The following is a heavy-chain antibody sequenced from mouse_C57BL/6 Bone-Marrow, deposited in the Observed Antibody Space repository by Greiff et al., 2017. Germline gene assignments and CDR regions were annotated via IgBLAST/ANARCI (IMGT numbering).Heavy chain of an antibody. CDR3: ARDDGSSLDY. V-gene: IGHV5-4*01. Sequence: DVHLVESGGGLVKPGGSLKLSCAASGFTFSSYAMSWVRQTPEKRLEWVATISDGGSYTYYPDNLKGRFTISRDNAKNNLYLQMSHLKSEDTAMYYCARDDGSSLDYWGQGTTLTVSS. J-gene: IGHJ2*01. D-gene: IGHD1-1*01. CDR2: ISDGGSYT. CDR1: GFTFSSYA.